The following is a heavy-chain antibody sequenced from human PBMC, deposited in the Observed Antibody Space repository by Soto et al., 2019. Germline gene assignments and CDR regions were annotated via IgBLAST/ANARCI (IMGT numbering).Heavy chain of an antibody. Sequence: QVQLQESGPGLVKPSQTLSLTCTVSGGSISSGGYYWSWIRQHPGKGLEWIGYIYYSGSTYYNPSIKSRVTISVDTSKNQFSLKLSSVTAADTAVYYCARGVGEDYYDSSGFTHYYFDYWGQGTLVTVSS. CDR1: GGSISSGGYY. V-gene: IGHV4-31*03. CDR2: IYYSGST. D-gene: IGHD3-22*01. CDR3: ARGVGEDYYDSSGFTHYYFDY. J-gene: IGHJ4*02.